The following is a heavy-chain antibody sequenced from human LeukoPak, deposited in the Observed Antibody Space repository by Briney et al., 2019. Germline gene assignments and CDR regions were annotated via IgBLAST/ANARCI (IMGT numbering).Heavy chain of an antibody. CDR2: ISSGSLTL. V-gene: IGHV3-48*02. CDR3: ASPYSGTYSYFDY. J-gene: IGHJ4*02. D-gene: IGHD1-26*01. CDR1: GFTFSSYS. Sequence: SGGSLRLSCAASGFTFSSYSMNWVRQAPGKGLEWVSYISSGSLTLYYADSVRGRFTISRDNAKNSLYLQMNSLRDEDTAVYYCASPYSGTYSYFDYWGQGTLVTVSS.